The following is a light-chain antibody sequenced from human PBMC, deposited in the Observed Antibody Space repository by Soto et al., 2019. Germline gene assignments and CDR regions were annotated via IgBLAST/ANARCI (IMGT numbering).Light chain of an antibody. CDR2: GSF. CDR1: QSVSTK. J-gene: IGKJ4*01. CDR3: QQYNNWPLT. Sequence: IVLTQSPATLSVSPRERATLSCKAGQSVSTKLACYQQKPAQSPRLLIYGSFTTATGTPARLSGSGSGTDFTVTISSLQSEDFAVYYCQQYNNWPLTFGGGTKVDIK. V-gene: IGKV3-15*01.